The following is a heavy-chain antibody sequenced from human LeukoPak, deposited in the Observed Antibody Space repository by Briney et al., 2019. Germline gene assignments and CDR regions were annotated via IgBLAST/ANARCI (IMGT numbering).Heavy chain of an antibody. Sequence: SETLSLTCTVSGGSISNSSYYWGWIRQPPGKGLEWIGSMYYSGSTYYNPSLKSRATISVDTSKNQFSLKLSSVTAADTAVYYCARRRYTRTWVFDYWGQGTLVTVSS. CDR3: ARRRYTRTWVFDY. CDR2: MYYSGST. J-gene: IGHJ4*02. V-gene: IGHV4-39*01. CDR1: GGSISNSSYY. D-gene: IGHD3-16*02.